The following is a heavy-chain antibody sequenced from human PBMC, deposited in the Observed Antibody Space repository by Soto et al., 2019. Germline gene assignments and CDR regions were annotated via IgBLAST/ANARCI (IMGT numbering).Heavy chain of an antibody. Sequence: LSLTCTVIGGSIRSPNFSWSWIRQHPGKGPEWIGNIYYNGTTTYSPSLESRLTISLDPSKNQFSLTLKSVTAADAAVYYCATGSASSTSDAFDIWDRGTVVTVS. CDR2: IYYNGTT. D-gene: IGHD2-15*01. J-gene: IGHJ3*02. CDR3: ATGSASSTSDAFDI. V-gene: IGHV4-31*03. CDR1: GGSIRSPNFS.